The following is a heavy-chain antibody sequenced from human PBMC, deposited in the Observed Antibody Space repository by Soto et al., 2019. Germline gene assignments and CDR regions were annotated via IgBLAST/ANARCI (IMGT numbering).Heavy chain of an antibody. J-gene: IGHJ3*01. Sequence: GAAGKPCCEACVGTFSRYAISWGRQAPGQGLEWMGGIIPIFGTANYAQKFQGRVTITADKSTSTAYMELSSLRSEDTAVYYCASVGGTIVRRVLPSGPSHLWGQRT. CDR2: IIPIFGTA. V-gene: IGHV1-69*06. D-gene: IGHD2-2*01. CDR3: ASVGGTIVRRVLPSGPSHL. CDR1: VGTFSRYA.